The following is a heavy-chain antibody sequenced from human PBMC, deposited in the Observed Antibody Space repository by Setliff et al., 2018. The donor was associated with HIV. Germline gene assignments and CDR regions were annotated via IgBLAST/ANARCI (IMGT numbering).Heavy chain of an antibody. J-gene: IGHJ4*02. CDR2: ISSSGTTI. CDR1: GFTFSSYE. Sequence: PGGSLRLSCAASGFTFSSYEMNWVRQAPGKGLEWVSYISSSGTTIYYADSVKGRFTISRDNAKSTLYLQMNGLRADDTAVYYCVREADGHPGNYDLWGQGALVTVSS. D-gene: IGHD3-3*01. V-gene: IGHV3-48*03. CDR3: VREADGHPGNYDL.